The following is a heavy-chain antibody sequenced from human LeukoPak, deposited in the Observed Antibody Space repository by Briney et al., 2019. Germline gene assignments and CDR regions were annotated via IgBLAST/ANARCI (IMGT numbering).Heavy chain of an antibody. V-gene: IGHV3-23*01. Sequence: GGTLRLSCAASGFTFSSYAMSWVRQAPGKGLEWVSAISGSGGSTYYADSVKGRFTISRDNSKNTLYLQMNSLRAEDTAVYYCAKDSLDCSSTSCYESPYNWFDPWGQGTLVTVSS. J-gene: IGHJ5*02. CDR3: AKDSLDCSSTSCYESPYNWFDP. CDR2: ISGSGGST. CDR1: GFTFSSYA. D-gene: IGHD2-2*01.